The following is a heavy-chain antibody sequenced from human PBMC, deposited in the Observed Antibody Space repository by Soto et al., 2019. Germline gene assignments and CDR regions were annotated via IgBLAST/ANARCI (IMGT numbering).Heavy chain of an antibody. J-gene: IGHJ4*02. CDR1: GFTFSYYA. CDR3: AKDLLMITFGGVIAHFDC. V-gene: IGHV3-23*01. D-gene: IGHD3-16*02. Sequence: GGSLRLSCAASGFTFSYYAMSWVRQAPGKGLEWVSGISGGGDSTYYADSVKGRFTISRDNSKNTLYLQMNSLTAEDTAVYYCAKDLLMITFGGVIAHFDCWGQGTLVTVSS. CDR2: ISGGGDST.